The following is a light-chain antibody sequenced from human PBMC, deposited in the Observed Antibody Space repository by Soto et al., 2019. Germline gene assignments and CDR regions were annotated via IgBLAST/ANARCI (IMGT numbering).Light chain of an antibody. CDR3: QQYMSSVT. Sequence: EIVLTQSPGSLSLSPGERATLSCRASQSVDSTFFAWYQKKPGQAPRLLMYGVSKRATGIPDRFSCSGSGTDFTLTISRLEPEDFAVYYCQQYMSSVTFGQGTRVEIK. V-gene: IGKV3-20*01. CDR1: QSVDSTF. CDR2: GVS. J-gene: IGKJ1*01.